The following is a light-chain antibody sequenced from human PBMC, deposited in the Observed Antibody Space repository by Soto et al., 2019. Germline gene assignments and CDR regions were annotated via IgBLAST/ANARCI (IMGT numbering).Light chain of an antibody. CDR2: DMS. Sequence: EIVMTQSPATLSSSPGETAILPCRASQYVSTRLAWYQHKPGQAPRLLIYDMSTRATGIPARFSGSGAGTDFTLTISSLAPDDFAIYYCHQRNSWPRTFGQGTKVDIK. CDR1: QYVSTR. J-gene: IGKJ1*01. V-gene: IGKV3-11*01. CDR3: HQRNSWPRT.